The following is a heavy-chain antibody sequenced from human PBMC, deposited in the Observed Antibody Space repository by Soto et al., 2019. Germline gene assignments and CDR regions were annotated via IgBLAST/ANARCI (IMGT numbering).Heavy chain of an antibody. CDR3: ARGDVAIVATITNAPLHGMAV. D-gene: IGHD5-12*01. CDR2: IIPIFGTA. Sequence: QVQLVQSGAEVKKPGSSVKVSCKASGGTFSSYAISWVRQAPGQGLEWMGGIIPIFGTANYAQKFQGRVTITADESTSTAYMELISLRSEDTAVYYCARGDVAIVATITNAPLHGMAVWGQGTTVTVSS. V-gene: IGHV1-69*01. CDR1: GGTFSSYA. J-gene: IGHJ6*02.